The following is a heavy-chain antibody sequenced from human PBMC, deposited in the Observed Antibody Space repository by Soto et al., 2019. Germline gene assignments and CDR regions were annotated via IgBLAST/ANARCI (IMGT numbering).Heavy chain of an antibody. CDR1: GGSISSYY. D-gene: IGHD2-8*01. Sequence: SETLSLTCTVSGGSISSYYWSWIRQPPGKGLEWIGYIYDSGSTYYNPSLKSRLTISVDTSKNQFSLRLSSVTAAGTAVYYCAREIMPLTNDWYFDLWGRGTLVTVSS. CDR3: AREIMPLTNDWYFDL. V-gene: IGHV4-59*12. J-gene: IGHJ2*01. CDR2: IYDSGST.